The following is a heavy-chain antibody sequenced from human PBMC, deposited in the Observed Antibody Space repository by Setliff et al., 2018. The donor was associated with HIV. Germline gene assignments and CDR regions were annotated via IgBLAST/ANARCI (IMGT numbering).Heavy chain of an antibody. Sequence: SETLSLTCTVSGPSISSSSHHWAWIRQPPGKGLEYIGNIYYTGSTHHNPSLESRVATSVATSKNQFSLKLSSVTAADTAVYYCARIVRWELVATSTFFYYYMDVWGKGTTVTVSS. CDR2: IYYTGST. CDR1: GPSISSSSHH. J-gene: IGHJ6*03. D-gene: IGHD1-26*01. V-gene: IGHV4-39*01. CDR3: ARIVRWELVATSTFFYYYMDV.